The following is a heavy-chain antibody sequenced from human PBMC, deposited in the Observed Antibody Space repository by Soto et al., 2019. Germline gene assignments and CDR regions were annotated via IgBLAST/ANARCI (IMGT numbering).Heavy chain of an antibody. CDR3: ARDRGAVTGQYFDY. D-gene: IGHD6-19*01. V-gene: IGHV3-11*05. CDR1: GLTFSPVY. Sequence: QVQLEESGGGLVKPGGSLRLSCEASGLTFSPVYMSWIRQAPNKGLEYISYISSSGTSANYADSVKGRFTISRDNAKNSLYLQMNSLRAEDTAVYYCARDRGAVTGQYFDYWGQGALVTVSS. J-gene: IGHJ4*02. CDR2: ISSSGTSA.